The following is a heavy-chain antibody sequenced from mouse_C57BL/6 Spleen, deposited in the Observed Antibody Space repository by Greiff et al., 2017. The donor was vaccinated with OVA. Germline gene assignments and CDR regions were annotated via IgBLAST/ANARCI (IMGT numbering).Heavy chain of an antibody. CDR2: IDPSDSYT. J-gene: IGHJ2*01. D-gene: IGHD2-1*01. CDR3: ATGNDYFDY. Sequence: VQLQQPGAELVMPGASVKLSCKASGYTFTSYWMHWVKQRPGQGLEWIGEIDPSDSYTNYNQKFKGKSTLTVDKSSSTAYMQLSSLTSEDSAVYYCATGNDYFDYWGQGTTLTVSS. CDR1: GYTFTSYW. V-gene: IGHV1-69*01.